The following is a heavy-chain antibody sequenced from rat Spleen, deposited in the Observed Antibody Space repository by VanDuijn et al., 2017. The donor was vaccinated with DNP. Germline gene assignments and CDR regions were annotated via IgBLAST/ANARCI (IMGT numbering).Heavy chain of an antibody. V-gene: IGHV3-3*01. CDR1: GYSITSSYR. CDR3: ARKVVVITKDYFDY. D-gene: IGHD1-12*02. CDR2: LNSAGST. Sequence: EVQLQESGPGLVKPSQSLSLTCSVTGYSITSSYRWNWIRKFPGNKLEWMGSLNSAGSTNYNPSLKSRISITRDTSKNQFFLQLNSVTTEDTATYYCARKVVVITKDYFDYWGQGVMVTVSS. J-gene: IGHJ2*01.